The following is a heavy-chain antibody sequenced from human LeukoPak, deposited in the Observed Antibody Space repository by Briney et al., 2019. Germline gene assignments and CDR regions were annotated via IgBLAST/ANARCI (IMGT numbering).Heavy chain of an antibody. CDR2: IYHSGST. Sequence: SETLSLTCAVSGYSISSGYYWGWIRQPPGKGLEWIGSIYHSGSTYYNPSLKSRVTISVDTSKNQFSLKLSSVTAADTAVYYCARHQLSVVVVAATDYWGQGTLVTASS. J-gene: IGHJ4*02. CDR3: ARHQLSVVVVAATDY. D-gene: IGHD2-15*01. CDR1: GYSISSGYY. V-gene: IGHV4-38-2*01.